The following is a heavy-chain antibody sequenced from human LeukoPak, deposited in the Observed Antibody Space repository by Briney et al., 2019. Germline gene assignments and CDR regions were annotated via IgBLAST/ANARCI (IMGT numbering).Heavy chain of an antibody. Sequence: PGGSLRLSCAASGFTFDDYAMHWVRQAPGKGLEWVSGISWNSGSIGYADSVKGRFTISRDNAKNSLYLQMNSLRAEDTALYYCAKGTQRGNSGWGYFIDYWGQGTLVTVSS. CDR1: GFTFDDYA. CDR3: AKGTQRGNSGWGYFIDY. D-gene: IGHD3-10*01. CDR2: ISWNSGSI. V-gene: IGHV3-9*01. J-gene: IGHJ4*02.